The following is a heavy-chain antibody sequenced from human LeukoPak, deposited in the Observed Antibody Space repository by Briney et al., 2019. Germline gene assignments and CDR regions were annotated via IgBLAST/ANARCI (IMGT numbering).Heavy chain of an antibody. CDR1: GGTFSSYA. CDR3: ARGEVITIFGVVIT. Sequence: SVKVSCKASGGTFSSYAISWVRQAPGQGLEWMGRIIPILGIANCAQKFQGRVTITADKSTSTAYMELSSLRSEDTAVYYCARGEVITIFGVVITWGRGTLVTVSS. V-gene: IGHV1-69*04. J-gene: IGHJ5*02. CDR2: IIPILGIA. D-gene: IGHD3-3*01.